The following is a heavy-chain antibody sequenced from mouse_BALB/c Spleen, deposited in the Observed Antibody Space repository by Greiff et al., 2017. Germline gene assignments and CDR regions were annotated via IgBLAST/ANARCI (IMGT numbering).Heavy chain of an antibody. Sequence: QVQLQQPGAELVKPGTSVKLSCKASGYNFTSYWINWVKLRPGQGLEWIGDIYPGSGSTNYNEKFKGKATLTADTSSSTAYMQLSSLTSEDSAIYYCARRGTTGGSSPLGVWGAGTTVTVSS. CDR3: ARRGTTGGSSPLGV. CDR1: GYNFTSYW. J-gene: IGHJ1*01. CDR2: IYPGSGST. D-gene: IGHD1-1*01. V-gene: IGHV1-55*01.